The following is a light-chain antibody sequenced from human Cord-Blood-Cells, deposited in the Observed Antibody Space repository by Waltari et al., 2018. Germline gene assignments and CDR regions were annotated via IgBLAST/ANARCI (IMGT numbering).Light chain of an antibody. CDR2: SNN. J-gene: IGLJ7*01. Sequence: QSVLTQPPSASGTPGQRVTISCSGSSSNLGSNTVNWYQQPPGPAPKLPIYSNNQRPSGVPDRFSGSKSGTSASLAISGLQSEDEADYYCAAWDDSLNGPVFGGGTQLTVL. V-gene: IGLV1-44*01. CDR1: SSNLGSNT. CDR3: AAWDDSLNGPV.